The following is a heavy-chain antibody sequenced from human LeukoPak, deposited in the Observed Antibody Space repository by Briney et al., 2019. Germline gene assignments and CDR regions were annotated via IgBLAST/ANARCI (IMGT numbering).Heavy chain of an antibody. J-gene: IGHJ3*02. Sequence: GGSLRLSCAASGFTFSSYAMSWVRQAPGKGLEWVSAISGSGGSTYYADSVKGRFTISRDNSKNTLYLQMNSLRAEDTAVYYCAKGRYSSSWYEDAFDIWGQGTMVTVSS. CDR1: GFTFSSYA. D-gene: IGHD6-13*01. CDR3: AKGRYSSSWYEDAFDI. V-gene: IGHV3-23*01. CDR2: ISGSGGST.